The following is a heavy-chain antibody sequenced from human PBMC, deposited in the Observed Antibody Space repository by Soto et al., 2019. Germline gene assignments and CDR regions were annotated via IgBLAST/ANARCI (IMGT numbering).Heavy chain of an antibody. V-gene: IGHV3-30*18. CDR2: ISYDGSNK. CDR1: GFTFSSYG. CDR3: AKDIRRYCSGGSCYSGDY. J-gene: IGHJ4*02. D-gene: IGHD2-15*01. Sequence: GGSLRLSCAASGFTFSSYGMHWVRQAPGKGLEWVAVISYDGSNKYYADSVKGRFTISRDNSKNTRYLQMNSLRAEDTAVYYCAKDIRRYCSGGSCYSGDYWGQGTLVTVSS.